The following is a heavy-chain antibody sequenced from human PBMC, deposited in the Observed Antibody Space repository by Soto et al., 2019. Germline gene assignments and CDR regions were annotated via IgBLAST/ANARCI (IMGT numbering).Heavy chain of an antibody. J-gene: IGHJ3*02. CDR3: ARDYCSGGSCYADAFDI. CDR1: GFTFSSYA. V-gene: IGHV3-23*01. CDR2: ISGSGGST. D-gene: IGHD2-15*01. Sequence: PGGSLILSCAASGFTFSSYAMSWVRQAPGKGLEWVSAISGSGGSTYYADSVKGRFTISRDNSKNTLYLQMNSLRAEDTAVYYCARDYCSGGSCYADAFDIWGQGTMVTXSS.